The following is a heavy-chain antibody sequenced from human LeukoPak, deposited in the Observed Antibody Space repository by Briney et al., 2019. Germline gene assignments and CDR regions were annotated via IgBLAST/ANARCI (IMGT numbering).Heavy chain of an antibody. CDR2: ISGGSSYR. D-gene: IGHD3-22*01. CDR3: ARGRDTSGYYDY. V-gene: IGHV3-21*01. J-gene: IGHJ4*02. CDR1: GLTINSYT. Sequence: GGSLRLSCAASGLTINSYTMNWVRQAPGKGLEWVSSISGGSSYRYYTDSVKGRFTISRDNAKNSLYLQMNSLRAEDTAVYYCARGRDTSGYYDYWGQGTLVTVSS.